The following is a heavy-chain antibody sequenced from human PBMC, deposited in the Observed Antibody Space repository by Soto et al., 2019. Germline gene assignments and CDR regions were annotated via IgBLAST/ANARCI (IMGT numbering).Heavy chain of an antibody. CDR2: IYYSGST. J-gene: IGHJ6*02. CDR3: ARDTAMDTNYYYGMDV. V-gene: IGHV4-39*01. Sequence: SETLSLTCTVSGGSISSSSYYWGWIRQPPGKGLEWIGSIYYSGSTYYNPSLKGRVTISVDTSKNQFSLKLSSVTAADTAVYYCARDTAMDTNYYYGMDVWGQGTTVTVSS. D-gene: IGHD5-18*01. CDR1: GGSISSSSYY.